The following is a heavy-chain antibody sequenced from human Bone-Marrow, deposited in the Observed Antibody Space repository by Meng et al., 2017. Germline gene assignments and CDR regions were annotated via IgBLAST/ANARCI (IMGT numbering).Heavy chain of an antibody. CDR3: ATVEDSYGYNY. J-gene: IGHJ4*02. CDR1: GGTFSSYT. Sequence: SVKVSCKASGGTFSSYTISWVRQAPGQGLEWMGRIIPILGIANYAQKFQGRVTITADKSTSTAYMELSSLRSEDTAVYYCATVEDSYGYNYWGQGTLVTVSS. V-gene: IGHV1-69*02. CDR2: IIPILGIA. D-gene: IGHD5-18*01.